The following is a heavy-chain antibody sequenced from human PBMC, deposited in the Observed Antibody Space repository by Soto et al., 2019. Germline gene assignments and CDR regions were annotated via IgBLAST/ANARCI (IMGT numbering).Heavy chain of an antibody. CDR2: IWYDGSNK. CDR3: ARDDIPGITVSTYGMDV. V-gene: IGHV3-33*01. Sequence: LRLSCAASGFTFSRYGMHWVRQGPGKGLEWVAVIWYDGSNKYYADSVKGRFTISRDNSKNTLHLQMISLRAEDTAVYYCARDDIPGITVSTYGMDVWGQGATVTVSS. CDR1: GFTFSRYG. D-gene: IGHD6-19*01. J-gene: IGHJ6*02.